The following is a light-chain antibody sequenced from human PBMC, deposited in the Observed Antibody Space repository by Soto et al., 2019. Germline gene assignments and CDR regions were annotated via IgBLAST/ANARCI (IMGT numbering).Light chain of an antibody. Sequence: DIQLTQSPSFLSASVGDRVTITCRASPGISSYLAWYQQKPGKAPKLLIYAASTLQSGVPSRFSGSGSGTEFTLTISSLQPEDFATYYCQQLNSYLALTFGGGTKVDIK. J-gene: IGKJ4*01. CDR3: QQLNSYLALT. V-gene: IGKV1-9*01. CDR1: PGISSY. CDR2: AAS.